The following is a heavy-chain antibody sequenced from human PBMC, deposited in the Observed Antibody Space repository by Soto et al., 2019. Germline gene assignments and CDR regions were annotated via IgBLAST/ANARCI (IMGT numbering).Heavy chain of an antibody. J-gene: IGHJ4*02. CDR3: ARDTYYYDSSGSDRDY. CDR1: GGSISSGDYY. Sequence: SETLSLTCTVSGGSISSGDYYWSWIRQPPGKGLEWIGYIYYSGSTYYNPSLKSRVTISVDTSKNQFSLKLSSVTAADTAVYYCARDTYYYDSSGSDRDYWGQGTLVTVS. CDR2: IYYSGST. D-gene: IGHD3-22*01. V-gene: IGHV4-30-4*01.